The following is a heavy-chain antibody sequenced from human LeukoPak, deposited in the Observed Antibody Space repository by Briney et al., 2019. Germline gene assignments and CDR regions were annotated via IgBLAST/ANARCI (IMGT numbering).Heavy chain of an antibody. CDR3: ALAVAGTTSFDY. D-gene: IGHD6-19*01. CDR2: IDYSGCT. CDR1: GGSISSSSYY. V-gene: IGHV4-39*01. J-gene: IGHJ4*02. Sequence: SETLSLTCTVSGGSISSSSYYWGWIRQPPGKGLEWIVCIDYSGCTYYNPSLQSRVTISVDTSKNLFSLQLSSVTAADTAVYYCALAVAGTTSFDYWGQGTLVSVSS.